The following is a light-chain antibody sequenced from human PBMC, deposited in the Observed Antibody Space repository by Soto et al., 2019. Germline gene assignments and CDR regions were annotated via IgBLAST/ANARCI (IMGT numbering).Light chain of an antibody. CDR2: EVD. Sequence: QSVLTQPASVSGSPGQSITISCTGTYTDVGGYNRVSWYQHHAGKGPKMLIFEVDNRPSGISDRFSGSKSGDTASLTISDLQAEDKADYYCVSYIESSLTHWVFGGGPK. V-gene: IGLV2-14*01. CDR1: YTDVGGYNR. J-gene: IGLJ3*02. CDR3: VSYIESSLTHWV.